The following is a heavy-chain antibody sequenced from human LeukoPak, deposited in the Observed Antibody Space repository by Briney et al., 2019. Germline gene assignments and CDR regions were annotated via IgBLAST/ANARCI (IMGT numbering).Heavy chain of an antibody. CDR2: IKQDGSEK. Sequence: GGSLRLSCAASGFTFSSYWVSWVRQAPGKGLEWVANIKQDGSEKYYVDSVKGRFTISRDNAKNSLYLQMNSLRAEDTAVYYCARGYHTAMATCFGYWGQGALVTVSS. V-gene: IGHV3-7*04. CDR1: GFTFSSYW. J-gene: IGHJ4*02. D-gene: IGHD5-18*01. CDR3: ARGYHTAMATCFGY.